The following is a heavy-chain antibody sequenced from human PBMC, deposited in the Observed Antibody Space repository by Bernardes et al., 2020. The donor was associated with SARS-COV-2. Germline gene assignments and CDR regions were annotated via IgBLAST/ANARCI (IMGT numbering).Heavy chain of an antibody. V-gene: IGHV4-59*01. CDR3: AREGSSFDY. CDR1: GDSISSYY. CDR2: IYHTGST. Sequence: SESLSLTCSVSGDSISSYYWSWIRQPPGKGLEWIGFIYHTGSTNYNPSLKSRVTISIDTSKSQFSLKLNSVTAADTAVYYCAREGSSFDYWGQGTLVTVSS. D-gene: IGHD1-26*01. J-gene: IGHJ4*02.